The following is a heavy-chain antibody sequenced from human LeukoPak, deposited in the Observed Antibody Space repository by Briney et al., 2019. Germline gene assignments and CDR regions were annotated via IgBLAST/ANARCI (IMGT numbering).Heavy chain of an antibody. D-gene: IGHD3-10*01. CDR1: GFSLSTSAVG. Sequence: SGPTLVKPTQTLTLTCTFSGFSLSTSAVGVGWMRQPPGEALEWLALIYGNNDKRYSPSLKSRLTITKDTSKTQVVLTMTNMDPVDTATYYCTHTLAYGSRSYSDYWGQGTLVTVSS. V-gene: IGHV2-5*01. J-gene: IGHJ4*02. CDR3: THTLAYGSRSYSDY. CDR2: IYGNNDK.